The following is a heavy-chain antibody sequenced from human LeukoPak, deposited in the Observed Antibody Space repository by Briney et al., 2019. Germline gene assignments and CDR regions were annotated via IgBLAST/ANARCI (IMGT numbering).Heavy chain of an antibody. D-gene: IGHD5-12*01. CDR2: IYYSGRT. CDR1: GGSLSSYP. CDR3: ASGYIVANNLHPFDY. Sequence: SETLSLTCTVSGGSLSSYPWSWIRQPPGKGLEWIGYIYYSGRTVYNPSLKSRVTISLDTSKNQFSLKLSSVTAADTAVYYCASGYIVANNLHPFDYWGQGTLVTVSS. J-gene: IGHJ4*02. V-gene: IGHV4-59*01.